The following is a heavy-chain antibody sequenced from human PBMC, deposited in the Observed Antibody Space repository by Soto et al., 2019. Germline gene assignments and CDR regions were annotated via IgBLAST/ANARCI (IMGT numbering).Heavy chain of an antibody. D-gene: IGHD6-19*01. CDR1: GFTFSSYW. J-gene: IGHJ4*02. CDR3: ASLNEQWLLDY. CDR2: INSDGSST. V-gene: IGHV3-74*01. Sequence: GGSLRLSCAASGFTFSSYWMHWVRQAPGKGLVWVSRINSDGSSTSYADSVKGRFTISRDNAKNTLYLQMNSLRAEDTAVYYCASLNEQWLLDYWGQGTLVTVSS.